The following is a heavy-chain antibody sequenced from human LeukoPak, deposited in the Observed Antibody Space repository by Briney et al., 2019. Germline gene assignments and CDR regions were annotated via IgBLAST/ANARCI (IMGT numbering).Heavy chain of an antibody. CDR1: GFTFSSYA. CDR2: ISYDGSNK. J-gene: IGHJ4*02. D-gene: IGHD3-9*01. CDR3: ARVGVDILTGYFSY. V-gene: IGHV3-30-3*01. Sequence: GRSLRLSCAASGFTFSSYAMHWVRQAPSKGLEWVAVISYDGSNKCYADSVKGRFTISRDNSKNTLYLQMNSLRAEDTAVYYCARVGVDILTGYFSYWGQGTLVTVSS.